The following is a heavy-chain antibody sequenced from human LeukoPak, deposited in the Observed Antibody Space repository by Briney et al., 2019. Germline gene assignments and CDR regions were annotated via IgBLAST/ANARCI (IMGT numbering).Heavy chain of an antibody. Sequence: ASVKFSCKASGYTFTSYYMHWVRQAPGQGLEWMGIINPSGGSTSYAQKFQGRVTMTRDTSTSTVYMELSSLRSEDTAVYYCARSGYGDYADYWGQGTLVTVSS. V-gene: IGHV1-46*01. J-gene: IGHJ4*02. D-gene: IGHD6-25*01. CDR2: INPSGGST. CDR1: GYTFTSYY. CDR3: ARSGYGDYADY.